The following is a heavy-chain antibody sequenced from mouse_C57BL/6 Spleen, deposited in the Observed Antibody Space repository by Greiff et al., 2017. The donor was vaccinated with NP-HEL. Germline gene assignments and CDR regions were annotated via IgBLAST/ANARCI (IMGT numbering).Heavy chain of an antibody. Sequence: QVQLQQSDAELVKPGASVKISCKVSGYTFTDHTIHWLKQRPEQGLEWIGYINPRDGSTKYNQKFKGKATLTADKSSSPAYMQLISLTSEDAAVYFCARLKPRNCDYWGQGTTLTVSS. V-gene: IGHV1-78*01. J-gene: IGHJ2*01. CDR1: GYTFTDHT. CDR2: INPRDGST. CDR3: ARLKPRNCDY. D-gene: IGHD6-1*01.